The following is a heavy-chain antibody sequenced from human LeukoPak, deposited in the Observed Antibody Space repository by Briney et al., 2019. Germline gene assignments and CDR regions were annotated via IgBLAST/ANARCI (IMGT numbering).Heavy chain of an antibody. CDR2: FDPEDGET. Sequence: ASVKVSCKVSGYTLTELSMHWVRQAPGKGLEWMGGFDPEDGETIYAQKFQGRVTMTEDTSTDTAYMELSSLRSEDTAVYYCATCNSLRYCSSTSCVDYWGQGTLVTVSS. V-gene: IGHV1-24*01. D-gene: IGHD2-2*01. CDR3: ATCNSLRYCSSTSCVDY. J-gene: IGHJ4*02. CDR1: GYTLTELS.